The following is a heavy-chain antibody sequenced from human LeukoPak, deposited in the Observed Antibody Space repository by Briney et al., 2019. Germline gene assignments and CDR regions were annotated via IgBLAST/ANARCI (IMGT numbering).Heavy chain of an antibody. CDR3: ARALIMGFDC. D-gene: IGHD3-16*02. CDR2: INHSGST. Sequence: SETLSLTCAVYGGSFSGYYWSWIRQPPGKGLEWIGEINHSGSTNYNPSLKSRVTISVDTSKNQFSLKLSSVTAADTAVYYCARALIMGFDCWGQGTLVTVSS. V-gene: IGHV4-34*01. J-gene: IGHJ4*02. CDR1: GGSFSGYY.